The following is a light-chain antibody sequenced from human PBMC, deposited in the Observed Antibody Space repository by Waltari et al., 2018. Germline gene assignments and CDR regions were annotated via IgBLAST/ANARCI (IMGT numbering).Light chain of an antibody. J-gene: IGLJ2*01. CDR3: ASYTPSSAPV. CDR2: EVS. Sequence: QSALTQPPSVSGSPGQSVTISCTGSNSDVGAYYRVSWYQQSPGTAPKVVIYEVSNRPPGVPGLFSGSKSGNTASLNISGLQAEDEADYYCASYTPSSAPVFGGGTKVNVL. V-gene: IGLV2-18*02. CDR1: NSDVGAYYR.